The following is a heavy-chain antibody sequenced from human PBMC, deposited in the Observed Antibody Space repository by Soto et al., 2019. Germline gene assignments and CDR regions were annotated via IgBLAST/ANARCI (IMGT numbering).Heavy chain of an antibody. D-gene: IGHD2-21*02. CDR1: GFTFTSNS. J-gene: IGHJ4*02. CDR3: ARGRVGTAYFDY. CDR2: ITSSSSTI. V-gene: IGHV3-48*02. Sequence: GGSLRLSCAASGFTFTSNSMNWVRQAPGKGLEWISYITSSSSTIYYADSVKGRFTISRDNAKNSLYLQMNSLRDDDTAVYYCARGRVGTAYFDYGGQGDLVNVSS.